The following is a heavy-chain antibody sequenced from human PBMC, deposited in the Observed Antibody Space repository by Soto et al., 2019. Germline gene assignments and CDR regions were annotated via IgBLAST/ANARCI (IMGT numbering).Heavy chain of an antibody. CDR3: ARHDGFSSGWIIDY. D-gene: IGHD6-19*01. Sequence: PSETLSLTCTVSGGSISSGDYYWSWIRQPPGKGLEWIGYIYYHGNTYYNPSLKSRVTISVDTSNNHLSLKLRSVTAADTAVYYCARHDGFSSGWIIDYWGHGTLVNVSS. CDR1: GGSISSGDYY. V-gene: IGHV4-39*01. J-gene: IGHJ4*01. CDR2: IYYHGNT.